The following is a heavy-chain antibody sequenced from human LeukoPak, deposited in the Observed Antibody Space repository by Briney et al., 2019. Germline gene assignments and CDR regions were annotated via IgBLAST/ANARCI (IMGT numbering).Heavy chain of an antibody. D-gene: IGHD5-12*01. CDR1: GGSMNQYY. CDR3: AREARSGYEGFWSDP. V-gene: IGHV4-4*07. CDR2: IYSTGTT. Sequence: SETLSLTCTVSGGSMNQYYWSWIRQPAGKGLEWIGRIYSTGTTYYKPPLKSRVTMSVDTSHNQFFLKLNSVTAADTAVYYCAREARSGYEGFWSDPWGQGTVVTVSS. J-gene: IGHJ5*02.